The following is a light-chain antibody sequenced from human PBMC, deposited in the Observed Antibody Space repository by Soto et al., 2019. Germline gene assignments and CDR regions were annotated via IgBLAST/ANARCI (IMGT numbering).Light chain of an antibody. J-gene: IGKJ1*01. Sequence: DIQMTQSPSSLPASVGDRVTVACRASQSIRGYLNLYQHKPGTAPKLLIYDASSLESGVPSRFSGSGSGTEFTPTISSLQPDDFATYYCQQYNSYSRTFGQGTKVDIK. CDR2: DAS. CDR1: QSIRGY. CDR3: QQYNSYSRT. V-gene: IGKV1-5*01.